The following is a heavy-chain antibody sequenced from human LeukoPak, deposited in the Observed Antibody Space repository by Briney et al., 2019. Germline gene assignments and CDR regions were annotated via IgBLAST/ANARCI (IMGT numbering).Heavy chain of an antibody. D-gene: IGHD4-23*01. J-gene: IGHJ4*02. CDR2: ISSSSSTI. V-gene: IGHV3-48*01. CDR3: ARDPGRDYSGNVYFDY. CDR1: GFTFSSYG. Sequence: GGSLRLSCAASGFTFSSYGMTWVRQAPGKGLEWVSYISSSSSTIYYADSVKGRFTISRDNAKNSLYLQMNSLRAEDTAVYYCARDPGRDYSGNVYFDYWGQGTLVTVSS.